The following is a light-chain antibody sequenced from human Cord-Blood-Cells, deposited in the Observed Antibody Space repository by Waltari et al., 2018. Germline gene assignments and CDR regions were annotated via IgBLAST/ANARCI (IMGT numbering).Light chain of an antibody. CDR3: QQYYSTPRT. CDR2: WAS. V-gene: IGKV4-1*01. J-gene: IGKJ1*01. Sequence: DIVMTQSPDTLAVSLGERATINCKSSQIVLYSSNNKYYLAWYQQKPGQPSKLLIYWASTRESGVPDRFSGSGSGTDFTLTSSSLQAEDVAVYYCQQYYSTPRTFGQGTKVEIK. CDR1: QIVLYSSNNKYY.